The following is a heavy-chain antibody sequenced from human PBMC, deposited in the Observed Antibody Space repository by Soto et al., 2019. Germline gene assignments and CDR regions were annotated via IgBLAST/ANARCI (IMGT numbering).Heavy chain of an antibody. J-gene: IGHJ4*02. D-gene: IGHD3-22*01. CDR2: MNPNSGNT. CDR1: GYTFTSYD. CDR3: ARGSTYYYDSSGNPNDY. Sequence: QVQLVQSGAEVKKPGASVKVSCKASGYTFTSYDINWVRQATGQGLEWMGWMNPNSGNTGYAQKFQGRVTMTRNTSISTAYMELSSLRSEDTAVYYCARGSTYYYDSSGNPNDYWGQGPLVTVSS. V-gene: IGHV1-8*01.